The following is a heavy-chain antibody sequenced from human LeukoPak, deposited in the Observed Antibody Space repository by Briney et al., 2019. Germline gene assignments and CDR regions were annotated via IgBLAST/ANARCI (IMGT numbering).Heavy chain of an antibody. CDR1: GFAFGGSP. CDR3: ARAVRYSSSWYPLGY. D-gene: IGHD6-13*01. Sequence: PGGSLKLSCAASGFAFGGSPIHWVRQASGKGLEWVGRIRSRANGNATAYAASEIGRFTISRDDSKNTAYLQMNSLKTEDTAVYYCARAVRYSSSWYPLGYWGQGTLVTVSS. CDR2: IRSRANGNAT. J-gene: IGHJ4*02. V-gene: IGHV3-73*01.